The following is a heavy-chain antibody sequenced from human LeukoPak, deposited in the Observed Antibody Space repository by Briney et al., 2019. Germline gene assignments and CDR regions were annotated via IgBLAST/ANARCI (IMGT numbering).Heavy chain of an antibody. D-gene: IGHD6-19*01. CDR1: GFTLCSYS. Sequence: GGSLRLSFAAPGFTLCSYSMRRVPPAPREGPVWVSAISGSGGSTYYADSVKGRFTFSRDNSKNTLYQQMNSLRAEDTAVYYCAKGIYSSGWFDYWGQGTLVTVSS. J-gene: IGHJ4*02. CDR2: ISGSGGST. CDR3: AKGIYSSGWFDY. V-gene: IGHV3-23*01.